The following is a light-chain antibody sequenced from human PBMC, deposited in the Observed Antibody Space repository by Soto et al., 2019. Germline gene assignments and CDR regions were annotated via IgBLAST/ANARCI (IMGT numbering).Light chain of an antibody. CDR3: QQYNDWPPT. V-gene: IGKV3-15*01. CDR2: GAS. J-gene: IGKJ1*01. CDR1: QSVRSN. Sequence: EIVMTQSPATLSASPGERATLSFRASQSVRSNLAWYQQKPGQAPRLLIYGASTRATGIPARFSGSGSGTEFTLGIGSLQSEDFAVYYCQQYNDWPPTFGQGTKVDIK.